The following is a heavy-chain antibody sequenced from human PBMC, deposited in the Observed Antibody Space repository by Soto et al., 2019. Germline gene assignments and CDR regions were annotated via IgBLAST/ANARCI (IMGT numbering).Heavy chain of an antibody. CDR2: IDWDDDK. V-gene: IGHV2-70*04. Sequence: SGPTLVNPTQTLTLTCTFSGFALSTRGMRVSWIRQPLGKALEWLARIDWDDDKFYSTSLKTRLTISKDISKNQVVLTMTNMDPADTATYYCARTVGDYNYYGLDVWGQGTTVTVSS. D-gene: IGHD4-17*01. CDR3: ARTVGDYNYYGLDV. J-gene: IGHJ6*02. CDR1: GFALSTRGMR.